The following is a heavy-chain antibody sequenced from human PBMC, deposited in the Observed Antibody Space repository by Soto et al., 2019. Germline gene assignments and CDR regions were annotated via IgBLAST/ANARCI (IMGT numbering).Heavy chain of an antibody. V-gene: IGHV1-8*01. J-gene: IGHJ4*02. CDR2: MQPSTGRT. CDR1: GYSFTSLD. Sequence: ASVKVSCKASGYSFTSLDINWVRQTAGQGLEWMGWMQPSTGRTGYAQKFQGRVTMTRDTSINTAYMELTTLTSDDTAFYYCARGVSAGVDYWGEGTMVTVSA. CDR3: ARGVSAGVDY. D-gene: IGHD1-26*01.